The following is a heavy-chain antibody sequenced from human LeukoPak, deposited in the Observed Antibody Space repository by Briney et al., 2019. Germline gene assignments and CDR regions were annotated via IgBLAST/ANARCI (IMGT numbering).Heavy chain of an antibody. D-gene: IGHD2-2*01. J-gene: IGHJ3*02. CDR2: LYPGDSDT. CDR1: GYSFPSYW. CDR3: PRRLAHCSSTSCYWGGFAFDI. Sequence: GQSLKISCQGSGYSFPSYWIGWVRQMPGKGLEWMGILYPGDSDTRYSPSFQGQVPISADKSPTTAYLQWSSLKASDTAMYYCPRRLAHCSSTSCYWGGFAFDIWGQGTMVTVSS. V-gene: IGHV5-51*01.